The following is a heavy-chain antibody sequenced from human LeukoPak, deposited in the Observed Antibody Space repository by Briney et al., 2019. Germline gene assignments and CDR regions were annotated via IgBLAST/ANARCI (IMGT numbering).Heavy chain of an antibody. CDR1: GGTFSRFA. D-gene: IGHD2/OR15-2a*01. J-gene: IGHJ4*02. CDR3: ASPDASMESAFAY. CDR2: IIPIFGTP. V-gene: IGHV1-69*05. Sequence: ASVKVSCKASGGTFSRFAISWVRQAPGQGLEWMGGIIPIFGTPNYAQKFQGRVTITTDESTSTAYMELSSLKSDDTAVYYCASPDASMESAFAYWGQGTLVTVSS.